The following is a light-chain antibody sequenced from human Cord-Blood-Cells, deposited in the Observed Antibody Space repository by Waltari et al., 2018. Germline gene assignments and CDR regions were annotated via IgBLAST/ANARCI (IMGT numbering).Light chain of an antibody. Sequence: EIVITQSPATLTVSPGERATLSCRASQSVSSNLAWNKKKPGQAPRFLIYGASTRATCIPARFSGSGSGTEFTLTISSLQSEDLAVYYCQQYNNWITFGQGTRLEIK. CDR2: GAS. J-gene: IGKJ5*01. CDR1: QSVSSN. V-gene: IGKV3-15*01. CDR3: QQYNNWIT.